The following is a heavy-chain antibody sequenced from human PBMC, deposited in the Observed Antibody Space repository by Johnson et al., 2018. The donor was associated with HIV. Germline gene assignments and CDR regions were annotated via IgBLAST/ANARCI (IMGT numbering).Heavy chain of an antibody. CDR2: IRYDGSNK. V-gene: IGHV3-30*02. J-gene: IGHJ3*02. CDR1: GFTFSSYG. Sequence: QMQLVESGGGVVQPGGSLILSCAASGFTFSSYGMHWVRQAPGKGLEWVAFIRYDGSNKYYADSVKGRFTISRDNSKNTLYLEMNSLRAEDTAGYYCWKDPAVSVAAAMKDAFDIWGQGTMVTVSS. CDR3: WKDPAVSVAAAMKDAFDI. D-gene: IGHD6-19*01.